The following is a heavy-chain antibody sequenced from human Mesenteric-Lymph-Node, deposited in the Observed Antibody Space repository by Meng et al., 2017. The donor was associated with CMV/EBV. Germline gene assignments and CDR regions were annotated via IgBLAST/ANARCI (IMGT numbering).Heavy chain of an antibody. V-gene: IGHV1-69*05. CDR1: GRTFSSCA. CDR3: AWGVIRSYFDY. CDR2: IIPIFGTA. Sequence: CQAAGRTFSSCAVSWVRQAPGQGLEWMGGIIPIFGTANYAQKFQGRVTITTDESTSTAYMELSSLRSEDTAVYYCAWGVIRSYFDYWGQGTLVTVSS. D-gene: IGHD3-16*02. J-gene: IGHJ4*02.